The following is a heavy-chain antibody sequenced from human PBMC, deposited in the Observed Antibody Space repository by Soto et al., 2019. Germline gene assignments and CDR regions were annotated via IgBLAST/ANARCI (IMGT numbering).Heavy chain of an antibody. J-gene: IGHJ4*02. CDR3: ARAEYCSGGSCYEDY. CDR2: MNPNSGNT. Sequence: QVQLVQSGAEVKKPGASVKVSCKASGYTFTSYDINWVRLATGQGLEWMGWMNPNSGNTGYAQKWQGRVTMTRNTSISTAYRELSRLRSEDTAVYYCARAEYCSGGSCYEDYWGQGTLVTVSS. CDR1: GYTFTSYD. D-gene: IGHD2-15*01. V-gene: IGHV1-8*01.